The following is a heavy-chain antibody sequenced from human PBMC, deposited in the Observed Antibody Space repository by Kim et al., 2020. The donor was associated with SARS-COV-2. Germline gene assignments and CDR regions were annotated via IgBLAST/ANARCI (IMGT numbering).Heavy chain of an antibody. CDR3: AKWTVIFWFVQFRNDGLDV. Sequence: GGSLRLSCAASGFNFNNFGFHWVRQAPGKGLEWVAVISYEGSKKNYADSLKGRFIISRDYSKNTLFLELTSLTPEDTAVYYCAKWTVIFWFVQFRNDGLDVWGQGTRVIVS. D-gene: IGHD3-10*01. V-gene: IGHV3-30*18. CDR1: GFNFNNFG. CDR2: ISYEGSKK. J-gene: IGHJ3*01.